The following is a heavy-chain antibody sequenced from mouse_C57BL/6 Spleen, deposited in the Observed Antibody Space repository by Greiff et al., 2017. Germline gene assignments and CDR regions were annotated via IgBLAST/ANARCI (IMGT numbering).Heavy chain of an antibody. CDR2: IYPRDGST. Sequence: QVQLQQSDAELVKPGASVKISCKVSGYTFTDHTIHWMKQRPEQGLEWIGYIYPRDGSTKYNEKFKSKATLTVDTSSSTSYMQLSSLTSEDSAVXYCARDPYYYGSTYWYYDVWGTGTTVTVSS. V-gene: IGHV1-78*01. J-gene: IGHJ1*03. CDR3: ARDPYYYGSTYWYYDV. CDR1: GYTFTDHT. D-gene: IGHD1-1*01.